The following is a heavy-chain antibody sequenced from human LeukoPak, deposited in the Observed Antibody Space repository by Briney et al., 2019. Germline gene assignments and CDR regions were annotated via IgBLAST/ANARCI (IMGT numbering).Heavy chain of an antibody. J-gene: IGHJ6*02. CDR2: INPNSGGT. D-gene: IGHD6-6*01. CDR3: ARPQYTSSSFYYYGMDV. V-gene: IGHV1-2*02. CDR1: GYTFTGYY. Sequence: GASVKVSCKASGYTFTGYYMHWVRQAPGQGLEWMGWINPNSGGTNYAQKFQGRVTMTRDTSISTASMELSRLRPDDTAVYYCARPQYTSSSFYYYGMDVWGQGTTVTVSS.